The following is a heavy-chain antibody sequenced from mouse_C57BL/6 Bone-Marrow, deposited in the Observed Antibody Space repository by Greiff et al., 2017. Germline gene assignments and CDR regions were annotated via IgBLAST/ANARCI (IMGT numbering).Heavy chain of an antibody. J-gene: IGHJ3*01. Sequence: QVQLQQPGAELVKPGASVKLSCKASGYTFTSYWMHWVKQRPGRGLEWIGRIDPNSGGTKYNEKFKSKATLTVDKPSSTAYMELHSLTSEDSAVYFCIPSYDGTFTFAYWGQGTLVTVSA. V-gene: IGHV1-62-3*01. D-gene: IGHD2-3*01. CDR3: IPSYDGTFTFAY. CDR1: GYTFTSYW. CDR2: IDPNSGGT.